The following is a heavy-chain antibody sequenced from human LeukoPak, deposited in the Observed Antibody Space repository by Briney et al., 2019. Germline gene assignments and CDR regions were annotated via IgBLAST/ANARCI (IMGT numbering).Heavy chain of an antibody. CDR2: XXPXXGST. CDR1: GYTFTSYX. Sequence: ASVXXSXXASGYTFTSYXMXXXRQAPGQGLXXXXXXXPXXGSTSYAQKFQGRVTMTRDTSTSTVYMELSSLRSEDTAVYYCARDSGGYCSGGSCPIYYFDYWGQGTLVTVSS. J-gene: IGHJ4*02. D-gene: IGHD2-15*01. CDR3: ARDSGGYCSGGSCPIYYFDY. V-gene: IGHV1-46*01.